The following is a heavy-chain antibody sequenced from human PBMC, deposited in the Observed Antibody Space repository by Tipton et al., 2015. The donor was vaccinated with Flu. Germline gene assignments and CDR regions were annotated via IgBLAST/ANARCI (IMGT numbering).Heavy chain of an antibody. D-gene: IGHD2/OR15-2a*01. CDR3: AKMEDYCFQGNCYLDGFDI. CDR2: ISGDGDST. Sequence: SLRLSCAASGFTFSTYAMGWVRQAPGKGLEWVSSISGDGDSTYYPDSAKGRFTSSRDNSENLLYLQMNSLRVEDTATYYCAKMEDYCFQGNCYLDGFDIWGQGTTVTVSS. V-gene: IGHV3-23*01. J-gene: IGHJ3*02. CDR1: GFTFSTYA.